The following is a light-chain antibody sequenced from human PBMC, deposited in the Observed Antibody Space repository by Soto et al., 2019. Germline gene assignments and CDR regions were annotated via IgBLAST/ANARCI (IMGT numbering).Light chain of an antibody. Sequence: EIVLTQSPGTLSLSPGARATLSCRASQSVGSNYLDWYQQKPGQAPRLLIYGASNRATGIPDRFSASGSGTDFTLTISRLKPEDCAVYYCQQHGSSPFTFGPGTKVDI. CDR3: QQHGSSPFT. CDR1: QSVGSNY. V-gene: IGKV3-20*01. J-gene: IGKJ3*01. CDR2: GAS.